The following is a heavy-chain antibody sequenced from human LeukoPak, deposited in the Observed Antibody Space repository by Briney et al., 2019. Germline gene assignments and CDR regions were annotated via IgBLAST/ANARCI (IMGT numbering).Heavy chain of an antibody. J-gene: IGHJ4*02. Sequence: GGSLRLSCAASGFTFSSYSMNWVRQAPGKGLEWVSSISSSSSYIYYADSVKGRFTISRDNSKNTLYLQMNSLRAEDTAVYYCAKDRTPYGSGSYYKNWGQGTLVTVSS. D-gene: IGHD3-10*01. CDR3: AKDRTPYGSGSYYKN. V-gene: IGHV3-21*01. CDR2: ISSSSSYI. CDR1: GFTFSSYS.